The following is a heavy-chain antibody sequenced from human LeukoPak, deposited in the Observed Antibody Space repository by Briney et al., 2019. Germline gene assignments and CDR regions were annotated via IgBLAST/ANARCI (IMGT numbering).Heavy chain of an antibody. CDR3: ARVSRRITMIVVAPKVWFDP. Sequence: SETLSLTCAVYGGSFSGYYWSWIRQPPGKGLEWIGEINHSGSTNHNPSLKSRVTISVDTSKNQFSLKLSSVTAADTAVYYCARVSRRITMIVVAPKVWFDPWGQGTLVTVSS. V-gene: IGHV4-34*01. CDR2: INHSGST. CDR1: GGSFSGYY. J-gene: IGHJ5*02. D-gene: IGHD3-22*01.